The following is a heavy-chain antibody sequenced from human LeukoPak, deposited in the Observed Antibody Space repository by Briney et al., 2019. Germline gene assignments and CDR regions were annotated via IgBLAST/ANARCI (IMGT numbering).Heavy chain of an antibody. V-gene: IGHV3-48*03. CDR1: GFTFSNYE. CDR2: ISGPGNTI. J-gene: IGHJ4*02. Sequence: GGSLRLSCAASGFTFSNYEMNWVRQTAKGLEWLSYISGPGNTIYYADSVKGRFTISRDNARDSLYLQMNTLRAEDTAVYYCAKDFNGNYYSLWGYWGQGTLVTVSS. D-gene: IGHD1-26*01. CDR3: AKDFNGNYYSLWGY.